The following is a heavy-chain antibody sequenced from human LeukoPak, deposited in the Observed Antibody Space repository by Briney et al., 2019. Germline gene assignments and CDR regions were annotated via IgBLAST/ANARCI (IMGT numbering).Heavy chain of an antibody. D-gene: IGHD6-13*01. CDR1: GFSLNNYPA. Sequence: PGGSLRLSCIFSGFSLNNYPAMHWVRQAPGKGLEWVAAVSPDGNSKYYSDSVKGRFTISRDLSRDALYLEMNRLRTEDTALYYCARGTYSSSRCDVFAMWGQGTMVTVSS. CDR2: VSPDGNSK. J-gene: IGHJ3*02. V-gene: IGHV3-30-3*01. CDR3: ARGTYSSSRCDVFAM.